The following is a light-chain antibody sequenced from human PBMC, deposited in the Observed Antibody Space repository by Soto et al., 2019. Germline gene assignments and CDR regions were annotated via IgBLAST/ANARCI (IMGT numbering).Light chain of an antibody. Sequence: QSVLTQPPSVSGAPGQRVTTSGPGGSPKIGAGYDVHWYQQLPGTAPKLLIYGNSNRPSGVPDRFSGSKSGTSASLAITGLQAEDEADYYCQSYDSSLSGYVFGTGTKVTVL. CDR2: GNS. CDR1: SPKIGAGYD. V-gene: IGLV1-40*01. J-gene: IGLJ1*01. CDR3: QSYDSSLSGYV.